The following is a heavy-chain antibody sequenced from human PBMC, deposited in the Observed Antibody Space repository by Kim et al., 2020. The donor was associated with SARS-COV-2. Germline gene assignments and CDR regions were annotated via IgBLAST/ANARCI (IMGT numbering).Heavy chain of an antibody. CDR1: GYTFTKFD. D-gene: IGHD2-8*01. Sequence: ASVKVSCKASGYTFTKFDIHWVRQTPGQSLEWVGRISTSTGDTNYVQKLQDRVSIITDTSTNTVYMELTSLRSDDTAVYYCARGRLRADAFDVWGQGTLV. J-gene: IGHJ3*01. CDR3: ARGRLRADAFDV. V-gene: IGHV1-18*04. CDR2: ISTSTGDT.